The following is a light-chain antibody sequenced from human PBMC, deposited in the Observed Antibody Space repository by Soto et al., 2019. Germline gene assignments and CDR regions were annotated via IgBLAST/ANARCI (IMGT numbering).Light chain of an antibody. CDR1: QSLAYSDGKTY. J-gene: IGKJ2*01. V-gene: IGKV2-30*01. CDR2: KVS. CDR3: MQGTHWPPYI. Sequence: DVVMTQSPLSLPVTLGQPASISCRSSQSLAYSDGKTYLNWFQQRPGQSPRRLIYKVSNRDSGVPDRFSGSGSGTDFTLKISRVEAEDVGVYYCMQGTHWPPYIFGQGTKLEIK.